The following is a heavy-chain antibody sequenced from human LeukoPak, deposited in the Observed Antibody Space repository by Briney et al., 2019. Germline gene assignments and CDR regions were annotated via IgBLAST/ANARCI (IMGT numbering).Heavy chain of an antibody. D-gene: IGHD2-8*01. Sequence: PGGSLRLSCAASGLIFRSYWMHWVRQAPGKGLVWVSTINSDGSSTTYADSVKGRFTISRDNAKNSLYLQMNSLRAEDTAVYYCARGLSYCSNGVCPFDYWGQGTQVTVSS. CDR1: GLIFRSYW. J-gene: IGHJ4*02. CDR3: ARGLSYCSNGVCPFDY. V-gene: IGHV3-74*01. CDR2: INSDGSST.